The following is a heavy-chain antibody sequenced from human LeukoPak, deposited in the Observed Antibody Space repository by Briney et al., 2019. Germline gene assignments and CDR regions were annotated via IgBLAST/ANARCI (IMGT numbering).Heavy chain of an antibody. CDR1: GFTFSNNW. D-gene: IGHD1-1*01. CDR2: INTDGSRT. Sequence: GGSLRLSCAASGFTFSNNWMHWVRQAPGKGLVWVSRINTDGSRTAYADSVKDRFTISRDNAKNTLYLQMNSLRVEDTAVYYCAKDLTWNQADYWGQGTLVTVSS. CDR3: AKDLTWNQADY. V-gene: IGHV3-74*01. J-gene: IGHJ4*02.